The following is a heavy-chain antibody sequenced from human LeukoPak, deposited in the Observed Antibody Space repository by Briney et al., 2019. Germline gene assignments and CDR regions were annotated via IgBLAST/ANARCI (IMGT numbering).Heavy chain of an antibody. CDR3: ASSSTGNYGDYRMGAFDI. CDR1: GVSISSYY. Sequence: SETLSLTCTVSGVSISSYYWSWIRQPPGKGLEWIGYIYYSGSTNYNPALKSRVTISVDTSNKHFSLRLSTVTAADTAVYYWASSSTGNYGDYRMGAFDIWGQGTMVTVSS. V-gene: IGHV4-59*08. J-gene: IGHJ3*02. D-gene: IGHD4-17*01. CDR2: IYYSGST.